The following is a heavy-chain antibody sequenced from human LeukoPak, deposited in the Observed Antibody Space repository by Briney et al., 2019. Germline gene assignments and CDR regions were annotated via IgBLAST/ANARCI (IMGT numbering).Heavy chain of an antibody. Sequence: GGSLCRSCDASGFTFCSYWWHRVGHVPEKGLVWVSRINGDGSSTSHADSVKGRFTISRDNAKNTLYLQMNSLRAEDTAVYYCAITSFGQAYYFDHWGQGALVTVSS. J-gene: IGHJ4*02. D-gene: IGHD3/OR15-3a*01. CDR3: AITSFGQAYYFDH. V-gene: IGHV3-74*01. CDR2: INGDGSST. CDR1: GFTFCSYW.